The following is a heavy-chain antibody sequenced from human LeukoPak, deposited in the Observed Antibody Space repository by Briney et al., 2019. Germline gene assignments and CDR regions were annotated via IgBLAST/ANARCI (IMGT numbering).Heavy chain of an antibody. CDR2: IYFSGGT. CDR1: GDSISSSNCY. D-gene: IGHD3-10*01. Sequence: PSETLSLTCTVSGDSISSSNCYWGWIRQPPGKGLEWIGSIYFSGGTYYNPSLKSRVTMSVDTSKNQFSLKLISVTAADTAVYYCARGLAKRFGDPIIQYYYMDVWGKGTTVTISS. CDR3: ARGLAKRFGDPIIQYYYMDV. J-gene: IGHJ6*03. V-gene: IGHV4-39*07.